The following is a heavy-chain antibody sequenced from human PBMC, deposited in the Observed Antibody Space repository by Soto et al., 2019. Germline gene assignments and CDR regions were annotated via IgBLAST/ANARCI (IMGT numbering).Heavy chain of an antibody. Sequence: GESLEISGKCSGCIVTSYFSWGVRQMPGKGLEWMGIIYPGDSDTRYSPSFQGQVTISADKSISTAYLQWSRLKASDTAMYYCVNRMVGMDVWGQGTPVTVSS. CDR3: VNRMVGMDV. CDR2: IYPGDSDT. J-gene: IGHJ6*02. V-gene: IGHV5-51*01. D-gene: IGHD3-10*01. CDR1: GCIVTSYF.